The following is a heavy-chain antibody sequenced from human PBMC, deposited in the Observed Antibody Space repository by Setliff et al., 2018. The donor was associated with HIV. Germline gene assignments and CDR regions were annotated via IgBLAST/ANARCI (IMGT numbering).Heavy chain of an antibody. V-gene: IGHV1-69*10. CDR1: GGTFSSYA. CDR3: AREVGTYSGSYAVADGFDI. Sequence: SVKVSCKASGGTFSSYAISWVRQAPGQGLEWMGGIIPILGIANYAQKFQGRVTITTDESTGTTYMELSSLRSEDTAVYYCAREVGTYSGSYAVADGFDIWGQGTMVTVSS. D-gene: IGHD1-26*01. CDR2: IIPILGIA. J-gene: IGHJ3*02.